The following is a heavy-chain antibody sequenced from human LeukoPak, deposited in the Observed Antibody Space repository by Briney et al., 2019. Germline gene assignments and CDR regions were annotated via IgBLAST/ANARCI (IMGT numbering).Heavy chain of an antibody. Sequence: GGSLRLSCAASGFTVSSNYMSWVRQAPGKGLEWVSVIYSGGSTYYADSVKGRFTISRDNSKNTLYLQMNSLRAEDTAVYYCASRRDYGDYYYYYYGMDVWGQGTTVTLSS. D-gene: IGHD4-17*01. CDR3: ASRRDYGDYYYYYYGMDV. CDR2: IYSGGST. CDR1: GFTVSSNY. V-gene: IGHV3-66*01. J-gene: IGHJ6*02.